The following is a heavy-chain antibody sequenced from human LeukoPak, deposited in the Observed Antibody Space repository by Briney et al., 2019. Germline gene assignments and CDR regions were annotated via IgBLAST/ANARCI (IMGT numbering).Heavy chain of an antibody. CDR1: GFTFSDYA. D-gene: IGHD2-15*01. CDR2: ISFDARNQ. V-gene: IGHV3-30*04. J-gene: IGHJ4*02. Sequence: GRSLRLSCAASGFTFSDYAMHWVRQAPGKGLEWVVVISFDARNQNYADSVKGRFTISRDSSTNTLFLQMNSLRPGDTAVYYCARVGCRGASCYSAWFDNWGQGTLVTVSS. CDR3: ARVGCRGASCYSAWFDN.